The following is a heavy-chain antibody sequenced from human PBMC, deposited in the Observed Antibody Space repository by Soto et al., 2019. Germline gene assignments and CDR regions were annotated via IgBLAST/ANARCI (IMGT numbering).Heavy chain of an antibody. Sequence: EVQLVESGGGLVQPGGSLRLSCAASGFTFSSYSMNWVRQAPGKGLEWVSYISSSSSTIYYADSVKGRFTISRDNAKNSLYLQMNSLRDEDPAVYYCASDYDFSHYPPFDPWGQGTLVTVSS. CDR2: ISSSSSTI. D-gene: IGHD3-3*01. CDR1: GFTFSSYS. V-gene: IGHV3-48*02. CDR3: ASDYDFSHYPPFDP. J-gene: IGHJ5*02.